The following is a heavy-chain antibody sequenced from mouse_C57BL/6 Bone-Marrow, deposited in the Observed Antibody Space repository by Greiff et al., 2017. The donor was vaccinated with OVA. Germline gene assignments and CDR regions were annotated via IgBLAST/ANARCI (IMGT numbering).Heavy chain of an antibody. J-gene: IGHJ4*01. CDR2: ISSGSSTI. CDR1: GFTFSDYG. V-gene: IGHV5-17*01. CDR3: EATQRRYYAMDY. D-gene: IGHD3-2*02. Sequence: EVKLVESGGGLVKPGGSLKLSCAASGFTFSDYGMHWVRQAPEKGLEWVAYISSGSSTIYYAETVKGRFTISRDNAKNTLFLQMTSLRSEDTAMYYCEATQRRYYAMDYWGQGTSVTVSS.